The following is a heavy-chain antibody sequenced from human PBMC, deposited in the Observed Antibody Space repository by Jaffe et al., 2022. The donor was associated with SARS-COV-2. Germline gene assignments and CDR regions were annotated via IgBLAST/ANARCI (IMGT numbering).Heavy chain of an antibody. CDR3: AKDMAGVVPAQAYYGMDV. CDR1: GFTFDDYA. D-gene: IGHD2-2*01. Sequence: EVQLVESGGGLVQPGRSLRLSCAASGFTFDDYAMHWVRQAPGKGLEWVSGISWNSGSIGYADSVKGRFTISRDNAKNSLYLQMNSLRAEDTALYYCAKDMAGVVPAQAYYGMDVWGQGTTVTVSS. CDR2: ISWNSGSI. J-gene: IGHJ6*02. V-gene: IGHV3-9*01.